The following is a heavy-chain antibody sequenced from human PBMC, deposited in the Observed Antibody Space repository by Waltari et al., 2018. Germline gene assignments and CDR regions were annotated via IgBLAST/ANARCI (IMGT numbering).Heavy chain of an antibody. V-gene: IGHV1-69*09. CDR3: ARGGDCSSTSCYGDLGY. Sequence: QVQLVQSGAEVKKPGSSVKVSCKASGGTFSSYAISWVRQAPGQGLEWMGRINPIRGIANYAQKVQGRVKSTADKATSTAYMELSSLRSEDTAVYYCARGGDCSSTSCYGDLGYWGQGTLVTVSS. CDR2: INPIRGIA. CDR1: GGTFSSYA. J-gene: IGHJ4*02. D-gene: IGHD2-2*01.